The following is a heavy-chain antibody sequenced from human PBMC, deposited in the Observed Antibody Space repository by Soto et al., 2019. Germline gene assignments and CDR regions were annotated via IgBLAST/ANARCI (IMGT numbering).Heavy chain of an antibody. D-gene: IGHD5-12*01. J-gene: IGHJ6*03. Sequence: PSETLSLTCSVSGGSISSYYWSWIRQPPGKGLEWIGFIYSSGSTNYNPSLKSRVTISVDTSKNQFSLKLSSVTAADTAVYYCARGGVDIVATIYSYYYMDVWGKGTTVTVSS. CDR2: IYSSGST. V-gene: IGHV4-59*08. CDR3: ARGGVDIVATIYSYYYMDV. CDR1: GGSISSYY.